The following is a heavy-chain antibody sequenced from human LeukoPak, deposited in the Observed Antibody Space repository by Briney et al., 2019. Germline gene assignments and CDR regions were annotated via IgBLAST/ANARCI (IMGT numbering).Heavy chain of an antibody. CDR2: ISAYNGNT. CDR3: ARLGYCSSTSCYVYYYYYYGMDV. V-gene: IGHV1-18*01. D-gene: IGHD2-2*01. Sequence: ASVKVSCKASGYTLTSYGISWVRQAPGQGLEWMGWISAYNGNTNYAQKLQGRVTMTTDTSTSTAYMELRSLRSDDTAVYYCARLGYCSSTSCYVYYYYYYGMDVWGQGTTVTVSS. J-gene: IGHJ6*02. CDR1: GYTLTSYG.